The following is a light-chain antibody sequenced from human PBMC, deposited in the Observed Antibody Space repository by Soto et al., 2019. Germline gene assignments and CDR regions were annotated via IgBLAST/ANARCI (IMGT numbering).Light chain of an antibody. CDR2: GAS. Sequence: EIVLTQYPGTMSLSPGERVTLSCRASQSVSSSYLAWYQQKPGQAPRLLIYGASSRATGIPDRFSGSGSGTDFTLIISRLEPEDFAVYYCQQYGTSPWTFGQGTKVEIK. CDR3: QQYGTSPWT. J-gene: IGKJ1*01. V-gene: IGKV3-20*01. CDR1: QSVSSSY.